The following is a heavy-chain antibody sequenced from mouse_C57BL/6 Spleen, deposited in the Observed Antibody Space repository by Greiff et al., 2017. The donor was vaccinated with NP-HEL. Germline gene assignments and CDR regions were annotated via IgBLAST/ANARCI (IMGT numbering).Heavy chain of an antibody. D-gene: IGHD1-1*01. CDR1: GYTFTDYY. CDR3: ARDYGSSFAY. Sequence: VQLKESGAELVRPGASVKLSCKASGYTFTDYYINWVKQRPGQGLEWIARIYPGSGNTYYNEKFKGKATLTAEKSSSTAYMQLSSLTSEDSAVYFCARDYGSSFAYWGQGTLVTVSA. V-gene: IGHV1-76*01. CDR2: IYPGSGNT. J-gene: IGHJ3*01.